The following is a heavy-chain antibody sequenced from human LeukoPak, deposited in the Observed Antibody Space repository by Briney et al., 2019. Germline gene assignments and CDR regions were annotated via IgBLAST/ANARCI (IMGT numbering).Heavy chain of an antibody. CDR1: RFTFSSYA. V-gene: IGHV3-23*01. CDR3: AKHASIAVAGTIFDY. J-gene: IGHJ4*02. CDR2: ISGSGGST. Sequence: GGSLRLSCAASRFTFSSYAMSWVRQAPGKGLEWVSGISGSGGSTYYADSVKGRFTISRDNSKNTLYLQMNSLRAGDTAIYYCAKHASIAVAGTIFDYWGQGTLVTVSS. D-gene: IGHD6-19*01.